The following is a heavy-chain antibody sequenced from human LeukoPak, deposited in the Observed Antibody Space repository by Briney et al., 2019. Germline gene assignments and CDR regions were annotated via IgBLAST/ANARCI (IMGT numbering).Heavy chain of an antibody. V-gene: IGHV1-69*13. D-gene: IGHD2-15*01. J-gene: IGHJ4*02. CDR2: IIPIFGTA. Sequence: SVKVSCKASGGTFSSYAISWVRQAPGQGLEWMGGIIPIFGTANYAQKFQGRVTITADESTSTAYMELSSLRSEDTAVYYCGRVGPGGSCPGDWSQGTLVTVSS. CDR3: GRVGPGGSCPGD. CDR1: GGTFSSYA.